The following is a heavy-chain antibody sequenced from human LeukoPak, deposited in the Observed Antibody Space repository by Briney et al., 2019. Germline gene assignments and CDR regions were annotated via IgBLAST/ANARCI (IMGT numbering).Heavy chain of an antibody. CDR2: IYTSGST. Sequence: PSETLSLTCTVSGGSISSYYWSWIRQPAGKGLEWIGRIYTSGSTNYNPSLKSRVTMSVDTSKNQFSLKLSSVTAADTAVYYCAREMITFGGVIVAYYMDVWGKGTTVTISS. V-gene: IGHV4-4*07. CDR1: GGSISSYY. J-gene: IGHJ6*03. D-gene: IGHD3-16*02. CDR3: AREMITFGGVIVAYYMDV.